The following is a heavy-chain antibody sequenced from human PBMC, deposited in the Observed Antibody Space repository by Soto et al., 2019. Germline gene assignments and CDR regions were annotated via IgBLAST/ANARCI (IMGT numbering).Heavy chain of an antibody. D-gene: IGHD3-10*02. Sequence: SETLSLTCAVSGGSISSSNWWSWVRQPLGKGLEWIGEIYHSGSTNYNPSLKSRVTISVDKSKNQFSLKLSSVTAADMAVFYCASVRGGYYYAMDVWGQGTTVTVSS. J-gene: IGHJ6*02. CDR1: GGSISSSNW. CDR3: ASVRGGYYYAMDV. CDR2: IYHSGST. V-gene: IGHV4-4*02.